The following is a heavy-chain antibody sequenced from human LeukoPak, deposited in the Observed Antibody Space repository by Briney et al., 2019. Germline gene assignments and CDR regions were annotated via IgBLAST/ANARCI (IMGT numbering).Heavy chain of an antibody. CDR1: GGTFSSYA. J-gene: IGHJ6*02. CDR2: TIPILGIA. Sequence: SVKVSCKASGGTFSSYAISWVRQAPGQGLEWMGRTIPILGIANYAQKFQGRVTITADKSTSTAYMELSSLRSEDTAVYYCASRGICYYGMDVWGQGTTVTVSS. CDR3: ASRGICYYGMDV. V-gene: IGHV1-69*04.